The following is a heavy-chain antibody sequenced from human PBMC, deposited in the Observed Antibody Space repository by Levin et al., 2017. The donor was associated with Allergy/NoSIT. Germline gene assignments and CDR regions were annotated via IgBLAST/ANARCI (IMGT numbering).Heavy chain of an antibody. Sequence: PGGSLRLSCAASGFTFDDYAMHWVRQAPGKGLEWVSGISWNSGSIGYADSVKGRFTISRDNAKNSLYLQMNSLRAEDTALYYCAKRTSSNNPRKYPGIAVAPLEFDPWGQGTLVTVSS. J-gene: IGHJ5*02. V-gene: IGHV3-9*01. CDR1: GFTFDDYA. CDR2: ISWNSGSI. CDR3: AKRTSSNNPRKYPGIAVAPLEFDP. D-gene: IGHD6-19*01.